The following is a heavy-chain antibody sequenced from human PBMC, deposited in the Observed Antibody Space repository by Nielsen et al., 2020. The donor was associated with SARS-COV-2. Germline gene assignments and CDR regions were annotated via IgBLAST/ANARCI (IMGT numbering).Heavy chain of an antibody. CDR1: GFSFSSFT. CDR3: ARLVY. J-gene: IGHJ4*02. Sequence: GESLKISCSASGFSFSSFTMHWVRQAPGRELEYVSALNSNGHSTYYADSVKGRFTISRDNAKNLVYLQMNSLRVEDTAVYYCARLVYWGQGTLVTVSS. CDR2: LNSNGHST. V-gene: IGHV3-64*04. D-gene: IGHD1-26*01.